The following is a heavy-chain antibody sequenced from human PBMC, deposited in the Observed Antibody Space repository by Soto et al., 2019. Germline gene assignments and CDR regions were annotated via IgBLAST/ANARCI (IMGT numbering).Heavy chain of an antibody. CDR3: ARGLSGGTTSY. CDR1: RYSLTSND. J-gene: IGHJ4*02. Sequence: GTSAKPSCKECRYSLTSNDLSWVRQATGQGLEWMGWMNPNSGFTVYAQRFQGRVTMTTNTSIRTAYMELSRLRSEDTAVHYCARGLSGGTTSYWLQRTLVTGSS. CDR2: MNPNSGFT. V-gene: IGHV1-8*01. D-gene: IGHD1-7*01.